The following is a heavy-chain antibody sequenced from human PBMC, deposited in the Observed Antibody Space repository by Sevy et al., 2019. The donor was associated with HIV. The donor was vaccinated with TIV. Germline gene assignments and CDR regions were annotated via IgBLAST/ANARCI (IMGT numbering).Heavy chain of an antibody. CDR3: ARVSCWGDCYNAFDI. D-gene: IGHD2-21*02. CDR1: GYIFSNYN. Sequence: ASVKVSCKASGYIFSNYNINWVRQAPGQGLEWMGWISADNGNTDYAQKVQGRVTMTTDTSTNTAYMELRSLRSDDTAVYYCARVSCWGDCYNAFDIWGQGTMVTVSS. V-gene: IGHV1-18*04. J-gene: IGHJ3*02. CDR2: ISADNGNT.